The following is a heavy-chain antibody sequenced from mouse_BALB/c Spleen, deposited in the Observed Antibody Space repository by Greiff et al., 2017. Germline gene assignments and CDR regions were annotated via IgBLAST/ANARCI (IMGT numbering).Heavy chain of an antibody. V-gene: IGHV1-9*01. D-gene: IGHD2-14*01. CDR2: ILPGSGST. CDR1: GYTFSSYW. J-gene: IGHJ4*01. Sequence: VQLQESGAELMKPGASVKISCKATGYTFSSYWIEWVKQRPGHGLEWIGEILPGSGSTNYNEKFKGKATFTADTSSNTAYMQLSSLTSEDSAVYYCANYRYDGQGMDYWGQGTSVTVSS. CDR3: ANYRYDGQGMDY.